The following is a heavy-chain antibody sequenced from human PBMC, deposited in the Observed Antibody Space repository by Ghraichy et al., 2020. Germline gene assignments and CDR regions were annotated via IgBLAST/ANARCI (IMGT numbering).Heavy chain of an antibody. CDR1: GGSISDYY. Sequence: LRLSCTVSGGSISDYYWSWIRQSPGKGLEWIGYIYYSGSTNYNPSLKSRVTISVDTSKNQFSLKLSSVTAADTAVYYCARVAAAGPNFDYWGQGTLVTVSS. J-gene: IGHJ4*02. CDR3: ARVAAAGPNFDY. D-gene: IGHD6-13*01. V-gene: IGHV4-59*01. CDR2: IYYSGST.